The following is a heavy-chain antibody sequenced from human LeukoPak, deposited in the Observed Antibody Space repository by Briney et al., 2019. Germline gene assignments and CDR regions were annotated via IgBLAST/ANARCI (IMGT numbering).Heavy chain of an antibody. CDR3: TKEDGDMDV. Sequence: GGSLRLSCGASGFTFSSYGMHWVRQAPGKGLEWVAFIRYDGNRKCYADSVKGRFTITRDNPKNTLYLQMNRPRPEDTAVYYCTKEDGDMDVWGKGTTVTVSS. D-gene: IGHD3-10*01. CDR2: IRYDGNRK. J-gene: IGHJ6*03. CDR1: GFTFSSYG. V-gene: IGHV3-30*02.